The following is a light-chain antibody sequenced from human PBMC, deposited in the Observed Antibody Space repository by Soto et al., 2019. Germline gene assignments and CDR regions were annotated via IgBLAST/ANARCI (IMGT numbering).Light chain of an antibody. CDR3: SSYAGSNNLV. Sequence: QSALTQPPSASGSPGQPVTISCTGTSSDVGGYNYVSWYQQHPGKAPKLMIYEVINRPSGVPDRFSGSKSGNTASLTVSGLQGEDEADYYCSSYAGSNNLVFGGGTKLTVL. CDR1: SSDVGGYNY. V-gene: IGLV2-8*01. CDR2: EVI. J-gene: IGLJ3*02.